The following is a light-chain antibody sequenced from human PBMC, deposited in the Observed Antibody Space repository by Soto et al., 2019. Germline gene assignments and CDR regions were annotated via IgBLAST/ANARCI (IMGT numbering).Light chain of an antibody. CDR2: GAF. J-gene: IGKJ5*01. CDR1: QSVSSSY. CDR3: QQRNVWPPVT. V-gene: IGKV3D-20*02. Sequence: EIVLTHSPCTLSFXXGERATLSCRASQSVSSSYLAWYQQKPGQAPRLLIYGAFNRATGIPARFSGSGSGTDFTLTISSLEPEDSAVYYCQQRNVWPPVTFGQGTRLETK.